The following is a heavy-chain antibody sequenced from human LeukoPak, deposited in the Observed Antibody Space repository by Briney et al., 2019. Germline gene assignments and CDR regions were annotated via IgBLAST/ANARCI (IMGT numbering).Heavy chain of an antibody. CDR1: GGSISSGSYY. D-gene: IGHD3-3*01. V-gene: IGHV4-61*02. CDR3: ARASITIFGVVISFDY. J-gene: IGHJ4*02. CDR2: IYTSGST. Sequence: PSETLSLTCTVSGGSISSGSYYWSWIRQPAGKGLEWIGRIYTSGSTNYNPSLKSRVTISVDTSKNQFSLKLSSVTAADTAVYYCARASITIFGVVISFDYWGQGTLVTVSS.